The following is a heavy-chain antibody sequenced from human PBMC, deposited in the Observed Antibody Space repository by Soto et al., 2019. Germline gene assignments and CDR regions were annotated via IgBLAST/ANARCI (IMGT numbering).Heavy chain of an antibody. V-gene: IGHV1-69*02. Sequence: QVQLVQSGAEVKKPGSSVKVSCKASGGTFSSYTISWVRQAPGQGLEWMGRIIPILGIANYAQKFQGRVTITADKSTSTAYMELSSLRSEDTAVYYCAIPDYGDYRGMGAFDIWGQGTMVTVSS. J-gene: IGHJ3*02. CDR1: GGTFSSYT. D-gene: IGHD4-17*01. CDR3: AIPDYGDYRGMGAFDI. CDR2: IIPILGIA.